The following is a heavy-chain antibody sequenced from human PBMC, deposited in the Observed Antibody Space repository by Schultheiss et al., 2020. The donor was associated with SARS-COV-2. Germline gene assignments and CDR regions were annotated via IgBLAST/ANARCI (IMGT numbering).Heavy chain of an antibody. J-gene: IGHJ6*02. V-gene: IGHV3-33*08. D-gene: IGHD2-2*01. CDR3: ARAYIVVVPAAIRWYYYGMDV. CDR1: GFTFSSYS. Sequence: GGSLRLSCAASGFTFSSYSMNWVRQAPGKGLEWVAVIWYDGSNKYYADSVKGRFTISRDNSKNTLYLQMNSLRAEDTAVYYCARAYIVVVPAAIRWYYYGMDVWGQGTTVTVSS. CDR2: IWYDGSNK.